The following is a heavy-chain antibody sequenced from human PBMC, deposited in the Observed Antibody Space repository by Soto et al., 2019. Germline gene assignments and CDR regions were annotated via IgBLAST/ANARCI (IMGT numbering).Heavy chain of an antibody. CDR3: ARDVVTAVAGSVNWFDP. D-gene: IGHD6-19*01. CDR1: GFSLRTYG. J-gene: IGHJ5*02. Sequence: QVQLVESGGGVVQSGRSLTLSCAASGFSLRTYGMQWLRRATGKGLEWVAFIWYDGTKKFYANSVKGRSTISKDNSNNILYLQMSGLRAEDTAVYYCARDVVTAVAGSVNWFDPWGQGTLVTVSS. V-gene: IGHV3-33*01. CDR2: IWYDGTKK.